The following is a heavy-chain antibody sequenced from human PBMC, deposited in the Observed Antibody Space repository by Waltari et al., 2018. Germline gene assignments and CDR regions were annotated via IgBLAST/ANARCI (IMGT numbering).Heavy chain of an antibody. Sequence: EVQLVQSGAEVKKPGATVKISCKASGYTFTDYYMHWVQQAPGKGLEWMGRVDPEDGETIYAEKFQGRVTRTADTSTDTAYMELSSLRSEDTAVYYCATSRGSYSGAGFGYWGQGTLVTVSS. CDR2: VDPEDGET. J-gene: IGHJ4*02. D-gene: IGHD1-26*01. CDR3: ATSRGSYSGAGFGY. CDR1: GYTFTDYY. V-gene: IGHV1-69-2*01.